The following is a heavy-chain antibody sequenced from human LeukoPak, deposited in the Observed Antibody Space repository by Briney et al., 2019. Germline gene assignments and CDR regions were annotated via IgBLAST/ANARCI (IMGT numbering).Heavy chain of an antibody. CDR2: IYYSGST. J-gene: IGHJ4*02. Sequence: SETLSLTCTVSGGSISSSSYYWGWIRQPPGKGLEWIGSIYYSGSTYYNPSLKSRVTISVDTSKNQFSLKLSSVTAADTAVYYCAGTDSSGPNDYWGQGTLVTVSS. V-gene: IGHV4-39*01. CDR3: AGTDSSGPNDY. CDR1: GGSISSSSYY. D-gene: IGHD3-22*01.